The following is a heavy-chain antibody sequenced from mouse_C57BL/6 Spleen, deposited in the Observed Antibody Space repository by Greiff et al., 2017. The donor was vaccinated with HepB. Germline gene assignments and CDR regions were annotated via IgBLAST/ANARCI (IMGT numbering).Heavy chain of an antibody. CDR1: GYTFTSYW. CDR2: IDPSDSET. D-gene: IGHD1-1*01. V-gene: IGHV1-52*01. Sequence: QVQLQQPGAELVRPGSSVKLSCKASGYTFTSYWMHWVKQRPIQGLEWIGNIDPSDSETHYNHKFKDKATLTVDKSSSTAYMQLSSLTSEDSAVYYCARGSSSYWYFDVWGTGTTVTVSS. CDR3: ARGSSSYWYFDV. J-gene: IGHJ1*03.